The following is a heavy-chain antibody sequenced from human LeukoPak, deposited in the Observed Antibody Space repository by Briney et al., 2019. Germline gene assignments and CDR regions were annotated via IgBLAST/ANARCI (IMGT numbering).Heavy chain of an antibody. CDR1: GGSVSSSYYY. CDR3: ARYDDYAGY. V-gene: IGHV4-61*01. Sequence: SETLSLTCTVSGGSVSSSYYYWNWIRQPPGKGLEWIGYVFNGGSVNYNPSLQSRVTISVDTSKNQFSLKLNSVTAADTAVYYCARYDDYAGYWGQGTLVTVSS. J-gene: IGHJ4*02. CDR2: VFNGGSV. D-gene: IGHD3-3*01.